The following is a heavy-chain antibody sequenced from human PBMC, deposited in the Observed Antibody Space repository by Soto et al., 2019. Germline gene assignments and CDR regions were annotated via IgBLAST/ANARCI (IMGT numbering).Heavy chain of an antibody. V-gene: IGHV3-48*02. CDR3: ARVLGCTNRVCYDAFDI. CDR2: IRSSSDTI. Sequence: PGGSLRLSCAASGFTFSSYSMNWVRQAPGKGLEWVSYIRSSSDTIYYADSVKGRFTISRDNDKNSLYLQMNSLRDEDTAVYYCARVLGCTNRVCYDAFDIWGQGTMVTVSS. D-gene: IGHD2-8*01. J-gene: IGHJ3*02. CDR1: GFTFSSYS.